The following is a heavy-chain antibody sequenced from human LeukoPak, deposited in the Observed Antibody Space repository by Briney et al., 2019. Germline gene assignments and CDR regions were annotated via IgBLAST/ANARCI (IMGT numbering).Heavy chain of an antibody. J-gene: IGHJ4*02. D-gene: IGHD3-3*01. CDR1: GGSISSSSYY. CDR3: ARGRQNYDFWSGYSSFDY. Sequence: PSETLSLTCTVSGGSISSSSYYWGWIRQPPGKGLEWIGRIYTTGSTNYNPSLKSRVTISLDTSKNQFSLKLSSVTAADTAVYYCARGRQNYDFWSGYSSFDYWGQGTLVTVSS. CDR2: IYTTGST. V-gene: IGHV4-61*02.